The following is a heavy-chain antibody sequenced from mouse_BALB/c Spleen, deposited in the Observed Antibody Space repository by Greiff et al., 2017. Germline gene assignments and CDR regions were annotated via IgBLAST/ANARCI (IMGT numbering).Heavy chain of an antibody. CDR2: ISDGGSYT. CDR1: GFTFSDYY. Sequence: DVMLVESGGGLVKPGGSLKLSCAASGFTFSDYYMYWVRQTPEKRLEWVATISDGGSYTYYPDSVKGRFTISRDNAKNNLYLQMSSLKSEDTAMYYCASGGNYGAWFAYWGQGTLVTVSA. J-gene: IGHJ3*01. CDR3: ASGGNYGAWFAY. V-gene: IGHV5-4*02. D-gene: IGHD2-1*01.